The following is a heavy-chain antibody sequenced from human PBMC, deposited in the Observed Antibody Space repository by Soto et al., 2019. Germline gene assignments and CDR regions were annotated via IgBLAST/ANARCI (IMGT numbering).Heavy chain of an antibody. J-gene: IGHJ4*02. Sequence: QVQVVESGGNIVQPGTSLRLSCAASGFAFTNYGIHWVRQAPGNVLEWVAHISNDGSKKFYANSVKGRFTISRDNSENTVYLQMTSLRPDDTAVFYCARDVAMPTGFGLGYWGQGTLVTVSS. CDR3: ARDVAMPTGFGLGY. CDR1: GFAFTNYG. V-gene: IGHV3-30*03. D-gene: IGHD3-16*01. CDR2: ISNDGSKK.